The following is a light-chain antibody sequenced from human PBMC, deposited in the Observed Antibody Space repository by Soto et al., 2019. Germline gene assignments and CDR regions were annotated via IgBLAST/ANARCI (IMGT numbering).Light chain of an antibody. CDR3: LQYHYWPWT. J-gene: IGKJ1*01. CDR1: QRVSNNF. Sequence: VVSTQFPGTLSLSPGETATLSCGASQRVSNNFLGWYQHKPGQAPRLLIYDASDRATDIPARFRGTGSGTDFTLTISSLQSEDLGVYYCLQYHYWPWTFGQGTKVDIK. V-gene: IGKV3-20*01. CDR2: DAS.